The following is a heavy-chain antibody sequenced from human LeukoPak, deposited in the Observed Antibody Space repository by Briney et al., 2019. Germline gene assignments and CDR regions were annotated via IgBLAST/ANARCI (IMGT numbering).Heavy chain of an antibody. CDR2: ISYDGSNK. CDR1: GFTFSSYA. D-gene: IGHD5-18*01. CDR3: AREGYSYGFAIDY. Sequence: GRSLRLSCAASGFTFSSYAMHWVRQAPGKGLEWVAVISYDGSNKYYADSVKGRFTISRDNSKNTLYLQMNSLRAEDTAVYYCAREGYSYGFAIDYWGQGTLVTGSS. V-gene: IGHV3-30-3*01. J-gene: IGHJ4*02.